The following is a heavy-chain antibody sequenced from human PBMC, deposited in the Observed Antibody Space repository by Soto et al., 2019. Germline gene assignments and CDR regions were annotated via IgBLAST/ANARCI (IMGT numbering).Heavy chain of an antibody. V-gene: IGHV4-30-4*01. CDR3: ARQSCSSASCPWGWFDP. Sequence: QVQLQESGPGLVKPSQTLSLTCTVSGDSISSGDYYWSWIHQPPGKGLEWIGYIDYSGSTYYNPSLKSRATISVDTSKRQFSLKLSSVTAADTAVYYCARQSCSSASCPWGWFDPWGQGTLVTVSS. D-gene: IGHD2-2*01. CDR1: GDSISSGDYY. J-gene: IGHJ5*02. CDR2: IDYSGST.